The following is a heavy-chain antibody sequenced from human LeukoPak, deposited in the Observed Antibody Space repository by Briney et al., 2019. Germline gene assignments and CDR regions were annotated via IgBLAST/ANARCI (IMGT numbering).Heavy chain of an antibody. CDR2: INPNSGGT. V-gene: IGHV1-2*02. Sequence: ASVKVSCKASGYTFTGYYMHWVRQAPGQGLGWMGWINPNSGGTNYAQKFQGRVTMTRDTSISTAYMELSRLRSDDTAVYYCARGRGYGSGSYYNVPSVDYWGQGTLVTVSS. D-gene: IGHD3-10*01. CDR1: GYTFTGYY. J-gene: IGHJ4*02. CDR3: ARGRGYGSGSYYNVPSVDY.